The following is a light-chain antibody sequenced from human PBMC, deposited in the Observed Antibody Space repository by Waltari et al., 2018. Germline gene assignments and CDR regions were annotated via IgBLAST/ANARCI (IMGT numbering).Light chain of an antibody. CDR3: QQYKSYPVT. V-gene: IGKV1-5*03. J-gene: IGKJ1*01. Sequence: DIQMTQSPSTLSAAVGDRVTFTCRASQAINNWLAWYQQKPGKAPKVLIYKASILESGVSSRFSGSGSGTEFTLTINSLQADDSATYYRQQYKSYPVTFGPGTKVDVK. CDR1: QAINNW. CDR2: KAS.